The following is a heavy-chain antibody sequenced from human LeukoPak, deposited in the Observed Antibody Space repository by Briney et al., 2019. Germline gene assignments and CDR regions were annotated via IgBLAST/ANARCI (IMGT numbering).Heavy chain of an antibody. Sequence: SETLSLTCTVSGGPISNYYWSWVRQPAGKGLEWIGRIHTSGSTNYNPSLKSRVTMSVDTSKNQFSLKLRSVTAADTALYYCARELVVVITPGLDYYYYYMDVWGKGTTVTVSS. V-gene: IGHV4-4*07. D-gene: IGHD3-22*01. CDR1: GGPISNYY. J-gene: IGHJ6*03. CDR3: ARELVVVITPGLDYYYYYMDV. CDR2: IHTSGST.